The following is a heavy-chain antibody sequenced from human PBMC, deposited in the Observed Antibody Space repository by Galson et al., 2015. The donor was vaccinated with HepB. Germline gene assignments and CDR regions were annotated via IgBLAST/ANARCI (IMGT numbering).Heavy chain of an antibody. CDR2: IYPGDSDT. D-gene: IGHD1-26*01. Sequence: QSGAEVKKPGESLKISCKGSGYSFTSYWIGWVRQMPGKGLEWMGIIYPGDSDTRYSPSFQGQVTISADKSISTAYLQWSSLKASDTAMYYCARGRRELLPPYYYYGMDVWDQGTTVTVSS. CDR1: GYSFTSYW. V-gene: IGHV5-51*03. CDR3: ARGRRELLPPYYYYGMDV. J-gene: IGHJ6*02.